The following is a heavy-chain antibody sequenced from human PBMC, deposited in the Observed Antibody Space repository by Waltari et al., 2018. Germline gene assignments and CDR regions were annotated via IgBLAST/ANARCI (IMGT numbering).Heavy chain of an antibody. CDR2: ISAYNGNT. J-gene: IGHJ4*02. D-gene: IGHD2-2*01. Sequence: QVQLVQSGAEVKKPGASVKVSCKASGYTFTSYGISWVRQAPGQGLEWMGWISAYNGNTNYAQKLQGRVTMTTDTSTSTAYMGLRSLRSDDTSVYYCARDLLHGRIVVVPAANLDYWGQGTLVTVSS. CDR3: ARDLLHGRIVVVPAANLDY. CDR1: GYTFTSYG. V-gene: IGHV1-18*01.